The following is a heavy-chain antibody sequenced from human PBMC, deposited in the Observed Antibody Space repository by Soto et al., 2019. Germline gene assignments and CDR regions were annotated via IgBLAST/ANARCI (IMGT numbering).Heavy chain of an antibody. Sequence: PSETLSLTCAVYGGSFSGYYWSLIRQPPGKGLEWIGEINHSGSTNYNPSLKSRVTISVDTSKNQFSLKLSSVTAADTAVYYCASSPLYDFWSGYYTPPYYWGQGTLVTVSS. CDR1: GGSFSGYY. V-gene: IGHV4-34*01. CDR2: INHSGST. J-gene: IGHJ4*02. D-gene: IGHD3-3*01. CDR3: ASSPLYDFWSGYYTPPYY.